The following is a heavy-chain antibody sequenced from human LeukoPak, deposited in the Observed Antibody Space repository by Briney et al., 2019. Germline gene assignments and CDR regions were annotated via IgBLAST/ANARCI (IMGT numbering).Heavy chain of an antibody. V-gene: IGHV1-2*06. Sequence: GASVKVSCKASGYTVTSYYMHWVRQAPGQGLEWMGRINPNSGGTNYAQKFQGRVTMTRDTSIGTAYMELSRLRSDDTAVYYCARIMILGGDFDYWGQGTLVTVSS. CDR1: GYTVTSYY. J-gene: IGHJ4*02. D-gene: IGHD3-22*01. CDR3: ARIMILGGDFDY. CDR2: INPNSGGT.